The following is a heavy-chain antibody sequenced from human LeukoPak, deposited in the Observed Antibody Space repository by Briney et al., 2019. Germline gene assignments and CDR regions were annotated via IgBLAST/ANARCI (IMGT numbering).Heavy chain of an antibody. J-gene: IGHJ5*02. CDR1: GYSFTNYG. V-gene: IGHV1-18*01. CDR3: ARVGRGCSSIRCYWEDWFDP. D-gene: IGHD2-2*01. CDR2: ISGYNANA. Sequence: ASVKVSCKASGYSFTNYGITWIREAPGQGPEWLGWISGYNANAHYAQTVQGRITLTTDTSTNTAYMEQRGLTSDDTAMYYCARVGRGCSSIRCYWEDWFDPWGQGTLVIVSS.